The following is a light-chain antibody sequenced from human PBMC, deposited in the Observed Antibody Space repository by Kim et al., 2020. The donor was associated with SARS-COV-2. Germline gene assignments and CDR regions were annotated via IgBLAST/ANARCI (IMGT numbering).Light chain of an antibody. CDR3: QQYNNWTPYT. V-gene: IGKV3-15*01. Sequence: DIVMTQSPATLSVSPGDRATLTCRASQSVSSNLAWYQQKPGQAPRLLIYGASTMAIGIPARFSGSGSGTEFTLTISSLQSEDFAVYYCQQYNNWTPYTFGQGTKLEI. J-gene: IGKJ2*01. CDR2: GAS. CDR1: QSVSSN.